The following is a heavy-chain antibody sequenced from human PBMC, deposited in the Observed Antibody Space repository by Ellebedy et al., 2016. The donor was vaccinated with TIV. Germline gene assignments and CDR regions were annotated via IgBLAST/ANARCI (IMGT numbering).Heavy chain of an antibody. CDR1: GFTFSSYS. CDR3: ARDRYEGAHSGGSCYGY. CDR2: ISSSSSYI. D-gene: IGHD2-15*01. J-gene: IGHJ4*02. V-gene: IGHV3-21*01. Sequence: GESLKISCAASGFTFSSYSMNWVRQAPGKGLEWVSSISSSSSYIYYADSVKGRFTISRDNAKNSLYLQMNSLRAEDTAVYYCARDRYEGAHSGGSCYGYWGQGTLVTVSS.